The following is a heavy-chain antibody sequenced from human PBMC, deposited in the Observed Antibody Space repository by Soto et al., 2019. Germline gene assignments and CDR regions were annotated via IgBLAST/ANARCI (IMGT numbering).Heavy chain of an antibody. CDR3: ARAGIVQVSYAMDV. Sequence: SDTLSLTCPVSGVSIGGDSWSWIRPSPGKGLDFIGYIYHSGSTNYNPSLKSRVTISMDTSKNQFSLRLSSVTAADTAVYYCARAGIVQVSYAMDVWGQGTTVNVAS. CDR1: GVSIGGDS. CDR2: IYHSGST. V-gene: IGHV4-59*01. D-gene: IGHD2-8*01. J-gene: IGHJ6*02.